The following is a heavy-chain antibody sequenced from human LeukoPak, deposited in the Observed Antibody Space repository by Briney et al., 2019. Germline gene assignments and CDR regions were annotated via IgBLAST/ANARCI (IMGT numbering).Heavy chain of an antibody. V-gene: IGHV3-7*01. CDR2: IKQDGSEK. D-gene: IGHD6-25*01. Sequence: RGSLRLSCAASGFTFSSYWMSWVRQAPGKGLEWVANIKQDGSEKYYVDSVKGRFTISRDNAKNSLYLQMNSLRAEDTAVYYCARDHIPGYYYYYYMDVWGKGTTVTVSS. CDR1: GFTFSSYW. J-gene: IGHJ6*03. CDR3: ARDHIPGYYYYYYMDV.